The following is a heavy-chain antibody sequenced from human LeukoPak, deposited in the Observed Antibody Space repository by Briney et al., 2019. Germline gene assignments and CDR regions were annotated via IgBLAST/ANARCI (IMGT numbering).Heavy chain of an antibody. CDR2: IYSSGST. J-gene: IGHJ5*02. V-gene: IGHV4-4*07. D-gene: IGHD3-10*01. CDR1: GGSISSYY. Sequence: SETLSLTCTVSGGSISSYYRNWIRQPAGKGLEWIGRIYSSGSTNYNPSLKSRDTMSVDTSKNQFSLKLSSVTAADTAVYYCARDPASFGGRFDPWGQGTLVAVSS. CDR3: ARDPASFGGRFDP.